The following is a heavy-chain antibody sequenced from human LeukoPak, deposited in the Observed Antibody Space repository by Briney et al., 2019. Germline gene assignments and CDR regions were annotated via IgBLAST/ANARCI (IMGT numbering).Heavy chain of an antibody. D-gene: IGHD6-13*01. Sequence: SETLSLTCTVPGGSISSYYWSWIRQPPGKGLEWIGYIYYSGSTNYNPSLKSRVTISVDTSKNQFSLKLSSVTAADTAVYYCARVKYSSSWLKTLAYGMDVWGQGTTVTVSS. CDR2: IYYSGST. J-gene: IGHJ6*02. V-gene: IGHV4-59*08. CDR3: ARVKYSSSWLKTLAYGMDV. CDR1: GGSISSYY.